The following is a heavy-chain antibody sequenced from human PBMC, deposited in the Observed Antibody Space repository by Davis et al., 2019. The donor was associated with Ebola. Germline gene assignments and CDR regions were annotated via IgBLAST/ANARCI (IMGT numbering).Heavy chain of an antibody. D-gene: IGHD3-16*01. V-gene: IGHV1-8*01. J-gene: IGHJ5*02. CDR2: MNPNSGNT. CDR1: GYTFTSYD. CDR3: ARRGTGWFDP. Sequence: ASVKVSCKASGYTFTSYDINWVRQATGQGLEWMGWMNPNSGNTGYAQKFQDRVTMTRNISIGTAYMELNSLRSEDTAVYYCARRGTGWFDPWGQGTLVTVSS.